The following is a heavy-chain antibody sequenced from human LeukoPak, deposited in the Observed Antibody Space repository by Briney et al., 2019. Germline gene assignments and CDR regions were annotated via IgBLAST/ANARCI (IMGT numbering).Heavy chain of an antibody. CDR2: ISSSSSYI. CDR1: GFTFSSYS. Sequence: GGSLRLSCAASGFTFSSYSMNWVRQAPGKGLEWVSSISSSSSYIYYADSVKGRFTISRDNAKNSLYLQMNSPRAEDTAVYYCAREGLQDYYYGMDVWGQGTTVTVSS. D-gene: IGHD5-18*01. V-gene: IGHV3-21*01. CDR3: AREGLQDYYYGMDV. J-gene: IGHJ6*02.